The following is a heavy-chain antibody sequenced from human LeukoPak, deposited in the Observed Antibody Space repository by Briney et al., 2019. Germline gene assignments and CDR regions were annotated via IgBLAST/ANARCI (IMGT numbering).Heavy chain of an antibody. Sequence: ASETLSLTCTVSGGSISSYYWSWIRQPPGKGLEWIGYIHYNGNMNHNPALKSRVTILVDTSKNQFSLKLISVTAADTAVYYCARGSTGAWDDWGQGTLVTVSS. CDR3: ARGSTGAWDD. J-gene: IGHJ4*02. V-gene: IGHV4-59*01. CDR1: GGSISSYY. D-gene: IGHD7-27*01. CDR2: IHYNGNM.